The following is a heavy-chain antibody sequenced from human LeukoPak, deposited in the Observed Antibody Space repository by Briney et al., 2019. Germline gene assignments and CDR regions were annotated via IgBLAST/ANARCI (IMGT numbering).Heavy chain of an antibody. CDR1: GFTFSSYW. CDR3: ARDPYCGGDCYSDY. Sequence: GGSLRLSCAASGFTFSSYWMSWVRRAPGKGLEWVANIKQDGSEKYYVDSVKGRFTISRDNAKNSLYLQMNSLRAEDTAVYYCARDPYCGGDCYSDYWGQGTLVTVSS. J-gene: IGHJ4*02. CDR2: IKQDGSEK. D-gene: IGHD2-21*02. V-gene: IGHV3-7*01.